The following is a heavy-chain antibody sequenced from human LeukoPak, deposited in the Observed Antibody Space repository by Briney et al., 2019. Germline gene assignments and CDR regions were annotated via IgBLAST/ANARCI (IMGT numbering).Heavy chain of an antibody. V-gene: IGHV3-23*01. CDR2: ISGSGEDP. CDR1: GFTFSNYA. Sequence: GGSLRLSCAASGFTFSNYAMNWVRQAPGKGLEWVSSISGSGEDPSYADSVKGRFTISRDNTKNTLYLQMNSLRAEDTAIYYCVRDARYCPDVWGQGTTVTVSS. D-gene: IGHD2-8*02. CDR3: VRDARYCPDV. J-gene: IGHJ6*02.